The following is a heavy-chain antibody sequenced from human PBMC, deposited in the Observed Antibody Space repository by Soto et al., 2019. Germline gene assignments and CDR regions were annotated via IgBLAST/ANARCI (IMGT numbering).Heavy chain of an antibody. V-gene: IGHV3-23*01. J-gene: IGHJ5*02. CDR2: INDRGVST. CDR3: AKDESIAAAPFDP. D-gene: IGHD6-25*01. Sequence: GSLRLSCAASGFPFRNYAMALVRPVPGKGLEWVSSINDRGVSTYYADSVKGRFTISRDNSKNTLYLQMKGLRVDDTAVYYCAKDESIAAAPFDPWGQGSLVTVSS. CDR1: GFPFRNYA.